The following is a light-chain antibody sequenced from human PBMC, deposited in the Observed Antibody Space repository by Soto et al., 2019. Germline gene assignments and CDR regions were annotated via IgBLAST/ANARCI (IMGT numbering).Light chain of an antibody. V-gene: IGKV1-39*01. CDR2: AAS. CDR3: QQSFSFPPT. CDR1: QSISNY. Sequence: DIQMTQSPSSLSASVGDGVTFTCRASQSISNYVNWYQHKPGKAPKSLIYAASSLQSGAPSRFIGSGSGTDFTLTITRLQPEDFATYFCQQSFSFPPTFGQGTKLEIK. J-gene: IGKJ2*01.